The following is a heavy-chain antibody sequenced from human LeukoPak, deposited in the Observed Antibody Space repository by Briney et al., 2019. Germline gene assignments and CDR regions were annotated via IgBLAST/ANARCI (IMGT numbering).Heavy chain of an antibody. D-gene: IGHD2-15*01. CDR2: IYYSGRA. CDR1: GFTFSSYSMN. Sequence: GSLRLSCAASGFTFSSYSMNWVRQPPGKGLEWIGTIYYSGRAYYNPSLKSRLTISIDTSKNQFSLKLNSVTATDTAIYYCVRQKQHCDGGSCFPPDYWGQGTLVTVSS. J-gene: IGHJ4*02. V-gene: IGHV4-39*01. CDR3: VRQKQHCDGGSCFPPDY.